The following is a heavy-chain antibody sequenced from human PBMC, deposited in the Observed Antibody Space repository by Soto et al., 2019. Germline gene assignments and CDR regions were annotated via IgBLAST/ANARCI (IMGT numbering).Heavy chain of an antibody. CDR2: IYSGGST. Sequence: EVQLVETGGGLIQPGGSLRLSCAASGFTVSSNYMSWVRQAPGKGLEWVSVIYSGGSTYYADSVKGRFTISRDNSKNTLYLQMNSLRAQDTAVYYCARAYGGNSNYYYYGMDVWGQGTTVTVSS. CDR1: GFTVSSNY. J-gene: IGHJ6*02. CDR3: ARAYGGNSNYYYYGMDV. D-gene: IGHD4-17*01. V-gene: IGHV3-53*02.